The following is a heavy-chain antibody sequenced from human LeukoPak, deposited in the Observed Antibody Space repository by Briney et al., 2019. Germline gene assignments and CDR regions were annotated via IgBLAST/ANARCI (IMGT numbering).Heavy chain of an antibody. J-gene: IGHJ4*02. CDR1: GGSFSGYY. D-gene: IGHD3-16*01. Sequence: KPSETLSLICAVYGGSFSGYYWSWIRQPPGKGLEWIGEINHSGSTNYNPSLKSRVTISVDTSKNQFSLKLSSVTAADTAVYYCARGQLFYTGWGQGTLVTVSS. V-gene: IGHV4-34*01. CDR3: ARGQLFYTG. CDR2: INHSGST.